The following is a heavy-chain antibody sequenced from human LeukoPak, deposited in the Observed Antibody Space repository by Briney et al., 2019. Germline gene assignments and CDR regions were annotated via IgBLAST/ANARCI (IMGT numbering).Heavy chain of an antibody. D-gene: IGHD3-9*01. V-gene: IGHV3-30*04. CDR3: AREGHYDILTGYSPLEYYFYYMDV. CDR1: GFTCSNYV. J-gene: IGHJ6*03. CDR2: ISSDGVEK. Sequence: QPGGSLRLSCEASGFTCSNYVILWVRQTPGKGLEWVAAISSDGVEKHYADSVKGRFTISRDNSKSTLYLQMNSLRAEDTALYYCAREGHYDILTGYSPLEYYFYYMDVWGKGTTVTVSS.